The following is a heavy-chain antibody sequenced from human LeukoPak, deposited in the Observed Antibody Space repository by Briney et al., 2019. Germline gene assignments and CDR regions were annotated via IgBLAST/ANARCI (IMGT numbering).Heavy chain of an antibody. CDR3: AKVMGSGQWLVEREDFDI. J-gene: IGHJ3*02. CDR2: INPNSGGT. V-gene: IGHV1-2*02. D-gene: IGHD6-19*01. Sequence: ASVKVSCKASGYAFTGYYIHWVRQAPGQGLEWMGWINPNSGGTNYAQKFQGRVTMTRDTSISTAYMELSRLRSDDTAVYYCAKVMGSGQWLVEREDFDIWGQGTMVTVSS. CDR1: GYAFTGYY.